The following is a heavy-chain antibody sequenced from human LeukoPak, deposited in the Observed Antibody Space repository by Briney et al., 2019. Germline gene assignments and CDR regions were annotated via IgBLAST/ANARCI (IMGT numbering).Heavy chain of an antibody. V-gene: IGHV4-39*02. CDR3: ARRFCSGGACYYFDY. CDR2: IYYSGST. J-gene: IGHJ4*02. CDR1: GGSTSSSSYY. Sequence: SETLSLTCTVSGGSTSSSSYYWGWIRQPPGKGLEWIGSIYYSGSTYCNPSLKSRVSISVDTSKNHFSLRLSSVTAGDTAVYYCARRFCSGGACYYFDYWGQGTLVTVSS. D-gene: IGHD2-15*01.